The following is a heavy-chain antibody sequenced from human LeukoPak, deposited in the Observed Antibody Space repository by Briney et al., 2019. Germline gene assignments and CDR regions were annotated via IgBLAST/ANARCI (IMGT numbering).Heavy chain of an antibody. J-gene: IGHJ4*02. Sequence: EASVKVSCKASGYTFTGYYMHWVRQAPGQGLEWMGWINPNSGGTNYAQKFQGRVTMTRDTSISTAYMELSRLRSDDTAVYYCARDGRKYYYDSSGYYSRWQGYWGQGTLVTVSS. V-gene: IGHV1-2*02. CDR3: ARDGRKYYYDSSGYYSRWQGY. D-gene: IGHD3-22*01. CDR2: INPNSGGT. CDR1: GYTFTGYY.